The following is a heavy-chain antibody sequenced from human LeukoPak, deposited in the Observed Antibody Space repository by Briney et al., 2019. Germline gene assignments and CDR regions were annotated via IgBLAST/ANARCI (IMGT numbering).Heavy chain of an antibody. CDR3: AREIALAGKTFDY. CDR2: INPSGGST. D-gene: IGHD6-19*01. CDR1: GYIFTGYH. V-gene: IGHV1-46*01. Sequence: ASVKVSCKASGYIFTGYHIHWVRQAPGQRLEWMGAINPSGGSTNYAQKFQGRVTMTRDTSTSTVYMELSSLISDDTAVYYCAREIALAGKTFDYWGQGILVTVSS. J-gene: IGHJ4*02.